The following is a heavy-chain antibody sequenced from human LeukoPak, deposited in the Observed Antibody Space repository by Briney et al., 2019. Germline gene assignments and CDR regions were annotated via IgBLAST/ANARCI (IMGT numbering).Heavy chain of an antibody. D-gene: IGHD3-22*01. CDR3: VRLRRNNDRSGYYYYYDY. V-gene: IGHV3-21*01. CDR2: ISVRSNYR. Sequence: GGSLTLSCAASGYTFSDFSVNWVRQAPGKGLEWVSSISVRSNYRYYADSVRGRFTISRDDARDSLFLQMNSRRAEDTAVYFCVRLRRNNDRSGYYYYYDYWGQGTLVTVSS. CDR1: GYTFSDFS. J-gene: IGHJ4*02.